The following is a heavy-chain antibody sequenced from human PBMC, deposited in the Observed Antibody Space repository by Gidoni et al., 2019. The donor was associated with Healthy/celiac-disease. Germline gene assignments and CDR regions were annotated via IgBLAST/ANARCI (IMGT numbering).Heavy chain of an antibody. CDR3: ARAWLGSDAFDI. CDR1: GGFISCYY. D-gene: IGHD3-10*01. V-gene: IGHV4-59*01. CDR2: IYYSGST. Sequence: QLQLQESGPGLVKPSETMSLPCTAPGGFISCYYWSWIRQPPGKGLEWIGYIYYSGSTNSNTPLKGRVTISVDTSKNQFSLKLSSVTDADTAVYYCARAWLGSDAFDIWGQGTMVTVSS. J-gene: IGHJ3*02.